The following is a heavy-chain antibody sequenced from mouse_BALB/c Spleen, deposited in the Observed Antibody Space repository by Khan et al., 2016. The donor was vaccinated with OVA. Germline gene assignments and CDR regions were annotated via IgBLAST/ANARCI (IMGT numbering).Heavy chain of an antibody. D-gene: IGHD6-1*01. J-gene: IGHJ4*01. Sequence: QVQLKQSGPGLVAPSQSLSITCTVPGFSLSNNGVSWVRQPPGKGLEWLGVIWGDGNINYHLTLKSRLGISKDNSKSQVFLKLNSLQTDDTATYFCAGFEASYCATDYWGQGTSVIVSS. CDR2: IWGDGNI. CDR1: GFSLSNNG. CDR3: AGFEASYCATDY. V-gene: IGHV2-3*01.